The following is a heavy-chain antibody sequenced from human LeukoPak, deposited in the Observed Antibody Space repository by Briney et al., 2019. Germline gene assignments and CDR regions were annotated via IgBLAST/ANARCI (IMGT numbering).Heavy chain of an antibody. CDR3: AKSNGYGLVDI. D-gene: IGHD3-10*01. CDR1: GGSISGYY. J-gene: IGHJ3*02. CDR2: IFHSGST. Sequence: SETLSLTCTVSGGSISGYYWSWIRQPPGKGLEWIGNIFHSGSTYYSPSLKSRVTISLDTSRNQFSLKLSSVTAADTAVYYCAKSNGYGLVDIWGQGTMVTVSS. V-gene: IGHV4-59*12.